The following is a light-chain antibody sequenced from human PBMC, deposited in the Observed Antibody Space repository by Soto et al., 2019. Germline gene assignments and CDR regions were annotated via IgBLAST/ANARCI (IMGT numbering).Light chain of an antibody. V-gene: IGKV1-39*01. J-gene: IGKJ5*01. CDR3: QQSYGTPVT. CDR2: VAS. Sequence: DIQMTQSPSSLYASVGDRVTITCRASQSISRYLTWYQQKPGKAPNPLIYVASSLQSGVPSRFSGSGSGTEFTLTLTSRQPDDSATYYCQQSYGTPVTFGQGTRLEIK. CDR1: QSISRY.